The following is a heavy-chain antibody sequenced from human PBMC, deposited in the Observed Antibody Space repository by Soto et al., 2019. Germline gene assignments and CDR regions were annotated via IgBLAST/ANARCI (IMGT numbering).Heavy chain of an antibody. Sequence: GGSLRLSCAAPGFTFSSYWMHWVRQAPGKGLEWVAVISYDGSNKYYADSVKGRFTISRDNSKNTLYLQMNSLRAEDTAVYYCAKDFYDSSGLAPPWFDPWGQGTLVTVSS. J-gene: IGHJ5*02. CDR3: AKDFYDSSGLAPPWFDP. CDR1: GFTFSSYW. V-gene: IGHV3-30*18. CDR2: ISYDGSNK. D-gene: IGHD3-22*01.